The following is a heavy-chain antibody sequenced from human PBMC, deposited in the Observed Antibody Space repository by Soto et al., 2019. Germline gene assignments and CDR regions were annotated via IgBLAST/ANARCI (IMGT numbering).Heavy chain of an antibody. CDR1: GFTFSSYA. V-gene: IGHV3-23*01. J-gene: IGHJ4*01. CDR3: AKDQILEPNHTFDY. D-gene: IGHD1-1*01. CDR2: LSGSGSST. Sequence: GGSLRLSCTASGFTFSSYAMSWVRQAPGKGLEWVSSLSGSGSSTYYADSVKGRFTISRDNSRNTLYLQMNTLRAEDTAVYYCAKDQILEPNHTFDYWGHGTLATVSS.